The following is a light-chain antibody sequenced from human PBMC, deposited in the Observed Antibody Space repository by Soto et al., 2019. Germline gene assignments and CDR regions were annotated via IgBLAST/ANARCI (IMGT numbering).Light chain of an antibody. J-gene: IGKJ2*01. V-gene: IGKV3-15*01. CDR1: QSVRSN. CDR3: QQYNDRPRHRT. CDR2: GAS. Sequence: EIVMTQSPATLSLTPGERATFSCRASQSVRSNLAWYQQKRGQAPRLLIYGASTRATGIPARFSGSGSGTEFTLTISSLQSEDFAVYFCQQYNDRPRHRTFGQGTKLEIK.